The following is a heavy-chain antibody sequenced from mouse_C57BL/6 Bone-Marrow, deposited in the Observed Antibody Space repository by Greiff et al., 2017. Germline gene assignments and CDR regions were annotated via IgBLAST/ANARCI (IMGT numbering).Heavy chain of an antibody. CDR3: ARGGVDFDY. Sequence: QVQLQQPGAELVMPGASVKLSCKASGYTFTSYWMHWVKQRPGQGLEWIGEIDPSDSYTNYNQKFKGKSTLTVDKSSSTAYMQLSSLTSEDSAVYYCARGGVDFDYGGQGTTLTVSS. V-gene: IGHV1-69*01. J-gene: IGHJ2*01. CDR1: GYTFTSYW. CDR2: IDPSDSYT.